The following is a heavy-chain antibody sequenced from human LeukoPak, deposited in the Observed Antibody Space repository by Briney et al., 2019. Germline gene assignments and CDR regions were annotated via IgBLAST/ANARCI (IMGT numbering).Heavy chain of an antibody. Sequence: SETLSLTCAVYGGSFSGYYWSWIRQPPGKGLEWIGEIYHSGSTNYNPSLKSRVTISVDTSKNQFSLKLSSVTAADTAVYYCADSSGYVDDAFDIWGQGTMVTISS. V-gene: IGHV4-34*01. CDR1: GGSFSGYY. CDR3: ADSSGYVDDAFDI. D-gene: IGHD3-22*01. J-gene: IGHJ3*02. CDR2: IYHSGST.